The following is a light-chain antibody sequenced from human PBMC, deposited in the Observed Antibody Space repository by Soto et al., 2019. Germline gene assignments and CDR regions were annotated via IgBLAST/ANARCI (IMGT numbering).Light chain of an antibody. CDR3: QHTTDFT. CDR2: DVS. Sequence: DIQMTQSPSPLAASVGDTVTMTCRSSSQWLAWYQKKPGKAPKLLIYDVSNLERGVPPRFSGSTSGAESTLTITGPQPDDLGTYYCQHTTDFTFGQGNKVEIK. V-gene: IGKV1-5*01. CDR1: SSSQW. J-gene: IGKJ2*01.